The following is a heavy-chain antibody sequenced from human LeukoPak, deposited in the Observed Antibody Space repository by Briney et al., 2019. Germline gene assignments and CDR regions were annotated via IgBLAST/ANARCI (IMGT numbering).Heavy chain of an antibody. CDR1: GDTFTSCD. V-gene: IGHV1-8*01. J-gene: IGHJ6*03. D-gene: IGHD6-13*01. CDR3: ARVSSSWYRYYYYMDV. CDR2: MNPNSGNT. Sequence: GSSEKVSCKASGDTFTSCDINWVRQATGQGLEWMGWMNPNSGNTGYAQKFQGRVTMTRNTSISTAYMELSSLRSEDTAVYYCARVSSSWYRYYYYMDVWGKGTTVTVSS.